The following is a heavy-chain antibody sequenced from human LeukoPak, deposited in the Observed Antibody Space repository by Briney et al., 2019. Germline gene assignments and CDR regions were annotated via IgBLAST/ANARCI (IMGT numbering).Heavy chain of an antibody. D-gene: IGHD3-22*01. CDR2: ISWDGGST. V-gene: IGHV3-43D*03. CDR3: AKEENYYDSSGSILGAFDI. Sequence: GGSLRLSCAASGFTFDDYAMHWVRQAPGKGLEWVSLISWDGGSTYYADSVKGRFTISRDNSKNSLYLQMNSLRAEDTALYYCAKEENYYDSSGSILGAFDIWGQGTMVTVSS. CDR1: GFTFDDYA. J-gene: IGHJ3*02.